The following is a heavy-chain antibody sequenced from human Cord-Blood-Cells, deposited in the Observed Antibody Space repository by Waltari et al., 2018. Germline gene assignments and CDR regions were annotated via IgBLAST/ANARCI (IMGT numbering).Heavy chain of an antibody. V-gene: IGHV3-30*04. CDR3: ARGGMTTNDSSFDY. Sequence: QVQLVESGGGGVQPGRSRVLACGASGFTFRGFALPWARRPPGKGLEWVAVISYDGSNKYYADSVEVRFTISRDNSKNTLYLQMNSLRAEDTAVYYCARGGMTTNDSSFDYWGQGTLVTVSS. D-gene: IGHD2-8*01. CDR2: ISYDGSNK. J-gene: IGHJ4*02. CDR1: GFTFRGFA.